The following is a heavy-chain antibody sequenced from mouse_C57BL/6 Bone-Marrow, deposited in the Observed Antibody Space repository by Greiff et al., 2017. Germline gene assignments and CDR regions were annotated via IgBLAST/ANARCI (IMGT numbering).Heavy chain of an antibody. CDR2: ISDGGSYT. D-gene: IGHD2-2*01. V-gene: IGHV5-4*01. Sequence: EVHLVESGGGLVKPGGSLKLSCAASGFTFSSYAMSWVRQTPEKRLEWVATISDGGSYTYYPDNVKGRFTISRDNAKNNLYLQMSHLKSEDTAMYDCARRATMVTYWYCDVWGTGTTVTVSS. CDR3: ARRATMVTYWYCDV. CDR1: GFTFSSYA. J-gene: IGHJ1*03.